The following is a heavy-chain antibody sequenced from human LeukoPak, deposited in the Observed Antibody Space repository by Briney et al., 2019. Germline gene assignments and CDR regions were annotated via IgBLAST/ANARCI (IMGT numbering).Heavy chain of an antibody. CDR1: GFTFSSYG. D-gene: IGHD5-18*01. J-gene: IGHJ4*02. Sequence: GRSLRLSCAASGFTFSSYGMHWVRQAPGKGLEWVAVISYDGSNKYYADSVKGRFTISRDNSKNTLYLQMNSLRAEDTAVYYCAKDGSDFPGYSYGGNWGQGTLVTVSS. V-gene: IGHV3-30*18. CDR3: AKDGSDFPGYSYGGN. CDR2: ISYDGSNK.